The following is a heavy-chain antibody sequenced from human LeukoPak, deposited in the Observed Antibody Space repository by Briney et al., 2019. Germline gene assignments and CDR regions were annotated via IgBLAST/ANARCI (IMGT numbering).Heavy chain of an antibody. J-gene: IGHJ6*03. Sequence: SVKVSCKASGGTFSSYAISWVRQAPGQRLEWMGGIIPIFGTANYAQKFQGRVTITADESTSTAYMELSSLRSEDTAVYYCARGDFWSGYQYYYYYYMDVWGKGTTVTVSS. CDR1: GGTFSSYA. CDR2: IIPIFGTA. CDR3: ARGDFWSGYQYYYYYYMDV. V-gene: IGHV1-69*13. D-gene: IGHD3-3*01.